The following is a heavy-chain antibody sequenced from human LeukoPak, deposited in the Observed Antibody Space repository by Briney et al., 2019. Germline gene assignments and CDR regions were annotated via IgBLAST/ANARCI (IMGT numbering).Heavy chain of an antibody. V-gene: IGHV3-49*04. D-gene: IGHD2-2*02. CDR2: IRGKAYGGIS. CDR1: GFIFGVYA. Sequence: GRSLRLPCTASGFIFGVYAMSWVRRAPGKGLEWVGYIRGKAYGGISEYAASVKGRFTISRDDSKSIAYLQMNSLKTEDTAVYYCTRAASYCSSTSCYRGYYYYGMDVWGQGTTVTVSS. CDR3: TRAASYCSSTSCYRGYYYYGMDV. J-gene: IGHJ6*02.